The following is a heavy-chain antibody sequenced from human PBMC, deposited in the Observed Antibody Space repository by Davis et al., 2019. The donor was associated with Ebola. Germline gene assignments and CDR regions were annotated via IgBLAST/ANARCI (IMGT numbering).Heavy chain of an antibody. CDR1: GYTFTDNY. CDR2: INPSGGRT. CDR3: AREFCRGTSCYGGMNAFDL. J-gene: IGHJ3*01. D-gene: IGHD2-2*01. Sequence: ASVKVSCKSSGYTFTDNYLHWVRQAPGQGLEWMGIINPSGGRTTYAQKFRGRLTMTRDTSTSTVYMELSSLRSDDTAVYYCAREFCRGTSCYGGMNAFDLWGQGTMVTVSS. V-gene: IGHV1-46*01.